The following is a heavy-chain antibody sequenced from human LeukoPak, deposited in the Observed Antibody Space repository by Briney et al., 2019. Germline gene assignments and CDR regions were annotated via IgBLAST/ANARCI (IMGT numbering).Heavy chain of an antibody. CDR2: IYYSGST. Sequence: SETLSLTCTVSGASISNYYWSWIRQPPGKGLEWIGYIYYSGSTNYNPSLKSRVTISVDTSKNQFSLRLSSVTAADTAVYYCAAEDSSGFDYWGQGTLVTVSS. V-gene: IGHV4-59*01. CDR3: AAEDSSGFDY. D-gene: IGHD6-19*01. J-gene: IGHJ4*02. CDR1: GASISNYY.